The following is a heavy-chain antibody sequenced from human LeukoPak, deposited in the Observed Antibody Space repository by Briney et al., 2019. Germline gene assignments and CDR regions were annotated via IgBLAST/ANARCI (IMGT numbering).Heavy chain of an antibody. CDR2: IKSKTDGGTT. CDR1: GFTFSSYW. J-gene: IGHJ6*02. Sequence: PGGSLRLSCAASGFTFSSYWMHWVRQAPGKGLVWVGRIKSKTDGGTTDYAAPVKGRFTISRDDSKNTLYLQMNSLKTEDTAVYYCTGGVVVVPAAPYGMDVWGQGTTVTVSS. V-gene: IGHV3-15*01. CDR3: TGGVVVVPAAPYGMDV. D-gene: IGHD2-2*01.